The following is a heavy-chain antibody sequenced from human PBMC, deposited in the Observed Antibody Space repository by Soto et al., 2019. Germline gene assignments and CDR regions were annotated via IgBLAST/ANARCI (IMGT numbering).Heavy chain of an antibody. CDR2: IYYSGST. J-gene: IGHJ6*02. CDR3: ARRGGSSSRYYYYAMDV. V-gene: IGHV4-31*03. Sequence: SETLSLTCTVSGDSISSGGYYWSWIRQHPGKGLEWIGYIYYSGSTDYIPSLKSRVTISVDTSKNQFSLNLTSVTAADTAVYYCARRGGSSSRYYYYAMDVWGQGTTVTVSS. D-gene: IGHD6-6*01. CDR1: GDSISSGGYY.